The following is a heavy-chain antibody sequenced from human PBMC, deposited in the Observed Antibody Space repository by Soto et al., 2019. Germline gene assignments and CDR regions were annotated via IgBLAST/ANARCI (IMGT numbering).Heavy chain of an antibody. CDR1: GYTFTSYA. Sequence: ASVKVSCKASGYTFTSYAMHWVRQAPGQMLEWMGLINAGNGNTKYSQKFQGRVTITRDTSASTAYMELSSLRSEDTAVYYCARACPNFDWTPFDPWGQGTLVTVSS. D-gene: IGHD3-9*01. CDR3: ARACPNFDWTPFDP. V-gene: IGHV1-3*01. CDR2: INAGNGNT. J-gene: IGHJ5*02.